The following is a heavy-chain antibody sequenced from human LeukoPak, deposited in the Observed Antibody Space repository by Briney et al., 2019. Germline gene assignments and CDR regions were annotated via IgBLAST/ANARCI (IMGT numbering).Heavy chain of an antibody. Sequence: GGSLRLSCAASGFIFSNYGMHWVRQAPGKGLEWVALTWYDESNKYYADSVKGRFTISRDNSKNTLYMQMNNLRVEDTAVYFCARDNRYTGNYLDAFDIWGQGTLVTVSP. CDR2: TWYDESNK. V-gene: IGHV3-33*01. CDR3: ARDNRYTGNYLDAFDI. D-gene: IGHD3-16*02. CDR1: GFIFSNYG. J-gene: IGHJ3*02.